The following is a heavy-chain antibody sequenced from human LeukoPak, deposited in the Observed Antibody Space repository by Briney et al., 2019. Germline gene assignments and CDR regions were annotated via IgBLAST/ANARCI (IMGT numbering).Heavy chain of an antibody. CDR3: ARGAAIVGVSPTWRPPRYADY. CDR1: GYSFTNYW. Sequence: GESLKISCKGFGYSFTNYWIGWVRQMSGKGLEWMGIIYPGDSETRYSPSFQGQVTISADKSISTAYLQWSSLKASDTAMYYCARGAAIVGVSPTWRPPRYADYWGQGTLVTVSS. D-gene: IGHD1-26*01. V-gene: IGHV5-51*01. CDR2: IYPGDSET. J-gene: IGHJ4*02.